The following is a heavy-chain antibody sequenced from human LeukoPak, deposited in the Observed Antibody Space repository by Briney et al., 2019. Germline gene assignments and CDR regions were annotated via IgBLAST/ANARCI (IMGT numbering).Heavy chain of an antibody. CDR3: AKWGDYDVLTGYYDPDY. V-gene: IGHV3-23*01. CDR2: ITGSGGIT. J-gene: IGHJ4*02. CDR1: AFTFSNYA. D-gene: IGHD3-9*01. Sequence: SAGSLRLSCVASAFTFSNYAMSWVRQAPGKGLEWVSAITGSGGITSYADSGKGPFTISRDNSKNTLYLQMNSLRAEDTAVYYCAKWGDYDVLTGYYDPDYWGQGTLVTVSS.